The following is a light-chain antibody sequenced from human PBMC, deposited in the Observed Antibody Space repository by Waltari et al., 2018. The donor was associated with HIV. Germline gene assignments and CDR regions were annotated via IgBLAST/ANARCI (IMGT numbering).Light chain of an antibody. CDR2: DVT. CDR3: CSYAGRHLSV. J-gene: IGLJ1*01. CDR1: SSDVGGYDF. Sequence: QSALTQPRSVSGSPGQSVTISCTGTSSDVGGYDFVSWYQQHPGKAPKLIIYDVTKWPSGVPDRFSGSKSGNTASLTISGLQAEDEADYYCCSYAGRHLSVFGTGTKVTVL. V-gene: IGLV2-11*01.